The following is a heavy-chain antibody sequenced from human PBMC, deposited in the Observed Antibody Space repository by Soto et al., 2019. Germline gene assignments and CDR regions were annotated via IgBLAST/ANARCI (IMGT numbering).Heavy chain of an antibody. J-gene: IGHJ4*02. V-gene: IGHV4-39*01. Sequence: QLQLQESGPGLVKPSETLSLTCTVSGGSITGGSISSTTYYWGWMRQPPGKGLEWIASFFIGGNTYYNPSLKSRVTTSVDTSKNQFSLKLSSVTAADTAVYFCASRHGLDIYAYYWGQGILVTVSS. CDR3: ASRHGLDIYAYY. CDR1: GGSITGGSISSTTYY. D-gene: IGHD3-10*01. CDR2: FFIGGNT.